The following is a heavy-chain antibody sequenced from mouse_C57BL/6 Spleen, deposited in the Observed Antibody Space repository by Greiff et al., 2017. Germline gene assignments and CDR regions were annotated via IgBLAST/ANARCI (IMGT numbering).Heavy chain of an antibody. CDR2: ISSGGDYI. D-gene: IGHD1-1*01. CDR3: TRYYYGSSYAYFDY. V-gene: IGHV5-9-1*02. CDR1: GFTFSSYA. Sequence: EVKLVESGEGLVKPGGSLKLSCAASGFTFSSYAMSWVRQTPEKRLEWVAYISSGGDYIYYADTVKGRFTISRDNARNTLYLQMSSLKSEDTAMYYCTRYYYGSSYAYFDYWGQGTTLTVSS. J-gene: IGHJ2*01.